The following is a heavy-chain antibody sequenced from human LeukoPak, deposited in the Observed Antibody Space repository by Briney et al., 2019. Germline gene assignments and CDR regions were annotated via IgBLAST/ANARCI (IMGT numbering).Heavy chain of an antibody. J-gene: IGHJ4*02. CDR2: IYYSGST. D-gene: IGHD2/OR15-2a*01. Sequence: PSETQSLTCIVSGGSISDSSSYWGWIRQPPGKGLEWIASIYYSGSTYYNPSLKSRVTISIDTSKSQFSLKLSSVTAVDTAVYYCARRNYYFDYWGQGTLVTVSS. CDR1: GGSISDSSSY. CDR3: ARRNYYFDY. V-gene: IGHV4-39*01.